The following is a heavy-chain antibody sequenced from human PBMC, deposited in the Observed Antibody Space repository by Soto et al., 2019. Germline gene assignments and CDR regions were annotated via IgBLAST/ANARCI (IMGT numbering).Heavy chain of an antibody. CDR3: ARERRGYSYGYRFDY. CDR2: INHSGST. V-gene: IGHV4-34*01. D-gene: IGHD5-18*01. Sequence: SETLSLTCAVYGGSFSGYYWSWIRQPPGKGLEWIGEINHSGSTNYNPSLKSRVTISVDTSKNQFSLKLSSVTAADTAVYYCARERRGYSYGYRFDYWGQGTLVTVPQ. CDR1: GGSFSGYY. J-gene: IGHJ4*02.